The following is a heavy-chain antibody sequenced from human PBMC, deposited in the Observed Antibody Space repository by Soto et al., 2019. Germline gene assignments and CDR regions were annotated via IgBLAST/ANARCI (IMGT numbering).Heavy chain of an antibody. V-gene: IGHV5-51*01. Sequence: GESRKISCKGSGYSFTSYWIGWVRQMPGKGMEWMGIIYPGDSDTRYSPSFQGQVTISADKSISTAYLQWSSLKASDTAMYYCALFLLLPAATLSFMDFWGKRTSVTVSS. D-gene: IGHD2-2*01. CDR3: ALFLLLPAATLSFMDF. J-gene: IGHJ6*03. CDR2: IYPGDSDT. CDR1: GYSFTSYW.